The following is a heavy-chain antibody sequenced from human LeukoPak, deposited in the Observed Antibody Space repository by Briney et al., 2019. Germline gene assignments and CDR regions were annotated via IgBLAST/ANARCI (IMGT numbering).Heavy chain of an antibody. J-gene: IGHJ6*03. CDR1: GDSISSASYC. D-gene: IGHD3-22*01. V-gene: IGHV4-61*02. CDR2: FYSNGST. CDR3: ARVNRNFYYDSSGYGHFYYMDV. Sequence: PSQTLSLTCAVSGDSISSASYCWSWVRQPAGKGLEWIGRFYSNGSTHYNPSLKSRVTISVDTSQNQFSLRLNSVTVADTAVYYCARVNRNFYYDSSGYGHFYYMDVWGKGTTVTVSS.